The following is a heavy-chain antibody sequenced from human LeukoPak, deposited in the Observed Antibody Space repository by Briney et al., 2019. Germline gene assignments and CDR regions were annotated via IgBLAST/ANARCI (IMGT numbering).Heavy chain of an antibody. CDR3: ARGYCSSTSCYFDY. V-gene: IGHV3-20*04. J-gene: IGHJ4*02. D-gene: IGHD2-2*01. CDR2: INWNGVRP. CDR1: GFTFDDYG. Sequence: GGSLRLSCAASGFTFDDYGMSWVRQAPGKGLDWVSGINWNGVRPGYADSVKGRFTISRDNAKNSLYLQMNSLRAEDTALYYCARGYCSSTSCYFDYWGQGALVTVSS.